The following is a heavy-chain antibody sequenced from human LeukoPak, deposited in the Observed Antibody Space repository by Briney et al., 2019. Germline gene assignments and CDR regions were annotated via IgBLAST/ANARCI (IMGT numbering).Heavy chain of an antibody. J-gene: IGHJ4*02. CDR1: GFTFSSYA. CDR2: ISGSGGAT. D-gene: IGHD3-10*01. CDR3: AKPYDSGTLPPGY. Sequence: GGSLRLSCAASGFTFSSYAMSWVRQAPGKGLEWVSSISGSGGATYYADSVKGRFTISRDNSKNTLYLQVNSLRAEDTAVYYCAKPYDSGTLPPGYWGQGTLVTVSS. V-gene: IGHV3-23*01.